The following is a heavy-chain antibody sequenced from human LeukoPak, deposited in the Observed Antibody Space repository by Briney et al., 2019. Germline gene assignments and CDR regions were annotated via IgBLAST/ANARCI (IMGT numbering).Heavy chain of an antibody. V-gene: IGHV3-7*03. CDR3: TRHGGSYSNYDY. D-gene: IGHD4-11*01. Sequence: GGSLRLSCAASGFTFSSYWMSWVRQTPGKGLEWVANIKQDGSEKYYVDSVKGRFTISRDNAKNSLYLQMNSLKTEDTAVYYCTRHGGSYSNYDYWGQGTLVTVSS. J-gene: IGHJ4*02. CDR2: IKQDGSEK. CDR1: GFTFSSYW.